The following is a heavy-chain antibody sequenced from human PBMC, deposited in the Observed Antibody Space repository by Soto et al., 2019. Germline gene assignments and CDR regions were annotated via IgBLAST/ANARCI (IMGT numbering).Heavy chain of an antibody. Sequence: SLRLXGXPSGFTFVSYGMHWVRXXPGXXLEWVAVISYDGSNKYYADSVKGRFTISRDNSKNTLYLQMNSLRAEDTAVYYCAKEGSSSGMDVWGQGTTVTVSS. CDR3: AKEGSSSGMDV. CDR1: GFTFVSYG. V-gene: IGHV3-30*18. CDR2: ISYDGSNK. J-gene: IGHJ6*02. D-gene: IGHD6-13*01.